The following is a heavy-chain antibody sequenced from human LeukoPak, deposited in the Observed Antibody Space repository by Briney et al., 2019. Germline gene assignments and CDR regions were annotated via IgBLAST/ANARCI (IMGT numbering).Heavy chain of an antibody. D-gene: IGHD6-19*01. CDR3: AREQSGTRGWYTVDY. Sequence: GGSLRLSCAASGFTFSYYGIHWVRQGPGKGLEWVSAISPDGDRTYYANSVRGRFTISRDNSKDTVSLQINGLRVEDTAVYYCAREQSGTRGWYTVDYWGQGTLVTVSS. CDR1: GFTFSYYG. J-gene: IGHJ4*02. V-gene: IGHV3-23*01. CDR2: ISPDGDRT.